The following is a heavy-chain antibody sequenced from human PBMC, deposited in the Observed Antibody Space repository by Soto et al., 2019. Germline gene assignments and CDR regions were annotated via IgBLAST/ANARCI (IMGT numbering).Heavy chain of an antibody. J-gene: IGHJ5*02. Sequence: ASVKVSCKASGYTSTSYGISWVRQAPGQGLEWMGWISAYNGNTNYAQKLQGRVTMTTDTSTSTAYMELRSLRSDDTAVYYCARDGYSSRLVPSILNWFDPWGQGALVTVSS. CDR3: ARDGYSSRLVPSILNWFDP. CDR1: GYTSTSYG. D-gene: IGHD6-13*01. CDR2: ISAYNGNT. V-gene: IGHV1-18*01.